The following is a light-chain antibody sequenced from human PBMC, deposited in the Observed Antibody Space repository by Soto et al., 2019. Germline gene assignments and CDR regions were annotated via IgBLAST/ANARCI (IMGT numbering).Light chain of an antibody. V-gene: IGKV1-5*01. J-gene: IGKJ2*01. CDR3: QQYKDYVYT. CDR2: DVS. Sequence: DIQMTQSPSTLSASVGDRVIITCRASQTVERWMAWYQQKPGKAPKLLISDVSTLERGVPSRFSGSGSATEFTLTISGLQSDDFATYCCQQYKDYVYTFGQGTKVESK. CDR1: QTVERW.